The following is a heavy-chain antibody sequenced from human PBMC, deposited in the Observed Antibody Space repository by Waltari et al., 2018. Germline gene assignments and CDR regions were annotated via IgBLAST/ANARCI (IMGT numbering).Heavy chain of an antibody. CDR2: IRYDGNNK. CDR1: GFTFSSYG. D-gene: IGHD2-21*01. Sequence: QVQLVESGGGVVQPGGSLRLSCAASGFTFSSYGMHWVRQAPGKGLEWVAFIRYDGNNKYYAYSVKGRFTISRDNSKNTLYLQMKSLRTEDTAVYYCATTYRMDAFDIWGQGTMVTVSS. J-gene: IGHJ3*02. V-gene: IGHV3-30*02. CDR3: ATTYRMDAFDI.